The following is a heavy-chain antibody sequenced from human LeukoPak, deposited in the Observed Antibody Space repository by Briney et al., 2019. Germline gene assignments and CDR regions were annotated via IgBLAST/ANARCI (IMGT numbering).Heavy chain of an antibody. Sequence: GGSLRLSCAASGFTFSSYSMNWVRQAPGKGLDWVSSISSSTSYIYYADSVKGRFTISRDNAKNSLYLQMNSLRAEDTAVYYCARDRLEFYGSGSYPPDYWGQGTLVTVSS. D-gene: IGHD3-10*01. CDR1: GFTFSSYS. J-gene: IGHJ4*02. CDR3: ARDRLEFYGSGSYPPDY. V-gene: IGHV3-21*01. CDR2: ISSSTSYI.